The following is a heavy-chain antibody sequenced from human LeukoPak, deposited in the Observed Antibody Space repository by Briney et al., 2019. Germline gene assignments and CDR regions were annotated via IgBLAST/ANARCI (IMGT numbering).Heavy chain of an antibody. CDR1: GFTFSSYA. J-gene: IGHJ4*02. CDR3: TTPGYSSGWLNIDY. V-gene: IGHV3-30-3*01. CDR2: ISYDGSNK. D-gene: IGHD6-19*01. Sequence: GGSLRLSCAASGFTFSSYAMHWVRQAPGKGLEWVAVISYDGSNKYYADSVKGRFTISRDNSKNTLYLQMNSLRAEDTAVYYCTTPGYSSGWLNIDYWGQGTLVTVSS.